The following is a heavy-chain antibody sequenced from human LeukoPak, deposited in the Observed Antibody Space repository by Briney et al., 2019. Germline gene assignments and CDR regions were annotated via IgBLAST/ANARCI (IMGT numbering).Heavy chain of an antibody. CDR2: IIPIFGTA. J-gene: IGHJ4*02. V-gene: IGHV1-69*05. Sequence: GASVKVSCKASGGTFSSYAISWVRQAPGQGLEWMGGIIPIFGTANYAQKFQGRVTITTDESTSTAYMELSSLRSEDTAVYYCARGRGDYNDSSGYYHIFDYWGQGTLVTVSS. CDR3: ARGRGDYNDSSGYYHIFDY. CDR1: GGTFSSYA. D-gene: IGHD3-22*01.